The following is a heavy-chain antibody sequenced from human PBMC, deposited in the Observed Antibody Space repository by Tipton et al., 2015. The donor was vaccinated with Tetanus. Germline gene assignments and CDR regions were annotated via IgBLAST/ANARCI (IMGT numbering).Heavy chain of an antibody. J-gene: IGHJ4*02. CDR1: GGSVRSGDYS. Sequence: GLVKPSETLSLTCTVSGGSVRSGDYSWNWIRQPPGKGLEWLAYVSYSGRTNSNYSLKSRITISQDTSKNQFSLRLTSVTAADTAVYYCARVLPVNRAGWGQGTLVTVSS. CDR3: ARVLPVNRAG. CDR2: VSYSGRT. D-gene: IGHD4-17*01. V-gene: IGHV4-61*08.